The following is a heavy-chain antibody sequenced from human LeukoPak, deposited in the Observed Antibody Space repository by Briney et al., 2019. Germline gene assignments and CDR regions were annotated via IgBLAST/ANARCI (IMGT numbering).Heavy chain of an antibody. CDR1: GFTFSSYA. CDR3: AKAYCSGVSCYVRGFDC. CDR2: IGAGAGST. Sequence: GGSLRLSCAASGFTFSSYAMSWVRQAPGKGLEWVSTIGAGAGSTYYADSVKGRCTISSDKSTNTLYLIMNSLRAEDTAVYYCAKAYCSGVSCYVRGFDCWGQGTLVTVSS. V-gene: IGHV3-23*01. D-gene: IGHD2-15*01. J-gene: IGHJ4*02.